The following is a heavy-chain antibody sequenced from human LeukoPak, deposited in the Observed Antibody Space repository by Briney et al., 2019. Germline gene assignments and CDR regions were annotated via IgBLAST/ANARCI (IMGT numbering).Heavy chain of an antibody. Sequence: PGGSLRLSCAASGFTFNNYAIHWVRQAPGKGLEWVAVISYDGSNRYYGDSVKGRFTISRDNSKNSLYLQMNSLRAEDTAVYYCARDARGYSYDAFDIWGQGTMVTVSS. CDR1: GFTFNNYA. J-gene: IGHJ3*02. CDR3: ARDARGYSYDAFDI. CDR2: ISYDGSNR. V-gene: IGHV3-30*03. D-gene: IGHD5-18*01.